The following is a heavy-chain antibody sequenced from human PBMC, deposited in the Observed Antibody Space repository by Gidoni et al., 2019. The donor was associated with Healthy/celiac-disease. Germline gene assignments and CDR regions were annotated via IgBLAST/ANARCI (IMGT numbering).Heavy chain of an antibody. J-gene: IGHJ3*02. V-gene: IGHV3-9*01. CDR3: AKEVPVTYYYDSSGSHRGAFDI. CDR2: ISWNSGSI. CDR1: GFTFDDYA. D-gene: IGHD3-22*01. Sequence: EVQLVESGGGLVQPGRSLRLSCAASGFTFDDYAMHWVRQAPGKGLEWVSGISWNSGSIGYADSVKGRFTISRDNAKNSLYLQMNSLRAEDTALYYCAKEVPVTYYYDSSGSHRGAFDIWGQGTMVTVSS.